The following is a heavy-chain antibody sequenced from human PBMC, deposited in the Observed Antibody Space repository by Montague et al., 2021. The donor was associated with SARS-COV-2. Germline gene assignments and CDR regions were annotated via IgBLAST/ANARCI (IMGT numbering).Heavy chain of an antibody. V-gene: IGHV4-59*01. Sequence: SETLSLTCTVSGGSISSYYWSWIRQPPGKGLKWIGDIYYSGSTNYNTSXKSRVTISVDTSKNQFSLKLSSVTAADTAVYYCARGSGWMGNAFDIWGQGTMVTVSS. CDR1: GGSISSYY. CDR3: ARGSGWMGNAFDI. D-gene: IGHD6-19*01. J-gene: IGHJ3*02. CDR2: IYYSGST.